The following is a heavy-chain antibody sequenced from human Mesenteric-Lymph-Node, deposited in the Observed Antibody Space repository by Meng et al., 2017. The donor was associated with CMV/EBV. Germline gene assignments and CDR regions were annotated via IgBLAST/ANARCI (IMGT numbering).Heavy chain of an antibody. D-gene: IGHD3-3*01. V-gene: IGHV3-48*03. CDR3: ARETITIFGVEYYYYGMDV. Sequence: GESLKISCAASGFTFSSHEMNWVRQAPGKGLEWVSYISSSGSTIYYADSVKGRFTISRDNAKNSLYLQMNSLRAEDTAVYYCARETITIFGVEYYYYGMDVWGQGTTVTVSS. J-gene: IGHJ6*02. CDR2: ISSSGSTI. CDR1: GFTFSSHE.